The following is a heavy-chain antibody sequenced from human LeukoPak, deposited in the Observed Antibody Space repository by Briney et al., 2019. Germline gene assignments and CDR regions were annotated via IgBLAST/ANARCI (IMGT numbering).Heavy chain of an antibody. D-gene: IGHD7-27*01. CDR2: INHSGST. J-gene: IGHJ4*02. CDR1: GGSFSGYY. V-gene: IGHV4-34*01. Sequence: SETLSLTCTVYGGSFSGYYWSWIRQPPGKGLEWIGQINHSGSTNFNVSLKSRVTMSVDTSKNQFSLKLSSVTAADTAVYYCARGSNWGDYWGQGTLVTVSS. CDR3: ARGSNWGDY.